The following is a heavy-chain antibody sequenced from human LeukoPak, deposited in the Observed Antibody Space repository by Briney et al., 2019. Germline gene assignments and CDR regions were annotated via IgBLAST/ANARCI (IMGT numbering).Heavy chain of an antibody. CDR2: ILVGSGNT. J-gene: IGHJ4*02. V-gene: IGHV1-58*01. CDR3: ASDPPYTSSSAW. CDR1: GFTFTSTA. D-gene: IGHD2-2*01. Sequence: ASVTVSCKASGFTFTSTAVQWVRQARGQRLEWIGWILVGSGNTNYAQMFQERVTLTWDVSTSTAYMVLSSLRSEDTAIYYCASDPPYTSSSAWWGQGTLSPSPQ.